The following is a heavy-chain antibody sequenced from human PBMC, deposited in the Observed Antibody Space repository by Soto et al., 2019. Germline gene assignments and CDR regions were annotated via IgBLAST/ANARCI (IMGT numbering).Heavy chain of an antibody. CDR1: GFTFSSYG. V-gene: IGHV3-30*18. Sequence: GGSLRLSCAASGFTFSSYGMHWVRQAPGKGLEWVAVISYDGSNKYYADSVKGRFTISRDNSKNTLYLQMNSLRAEDTAVYYCAKDLCEWVLVVPAATIYDWGQGSLVTVSS. CDR3: AKDLCEWVLVVPAATIYD. CDR2: ISYDGSNK. J-gene: IGHJ4*02. D-gene: IGHD2-2*01.